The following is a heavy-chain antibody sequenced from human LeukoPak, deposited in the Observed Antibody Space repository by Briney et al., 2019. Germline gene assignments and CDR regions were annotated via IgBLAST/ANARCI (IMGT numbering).Heavy chain of an antibody. Sequence: ASVKVSCKASGYTFTGYYMHWVRQAPGQGLEWMGWMNPNSGNTGYAQKFQGRVTITRNTSISTAYMELSSLRSEDTAVYYCARVAARPYYYYYYMDVWGKGTTVTVSS. CDR3: ARVAARPYYYYYYMDV. CDR2: MNPNSGNT. J-gene: IGHJ6*03. V-gene: IGHV1-8*03. CDR1: GYTFTGYY. D-gene: IGHD6-6*01.